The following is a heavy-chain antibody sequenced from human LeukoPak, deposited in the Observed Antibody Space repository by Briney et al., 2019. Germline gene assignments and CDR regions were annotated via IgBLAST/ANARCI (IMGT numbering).Heavy chain of an antibody. CDR2: IKSKTDGGTT. CDR3: TLEADGQWLARVDY. Sequence: GGSLRLSCAASGFTFSNAWMNWVRQAPGKGLEWVGRIKSKTDGGTTDYAAPVKGRFTISRDDSKNTLYLQMNSLKTEDTAVYYCTLEADGQWLARVDYWGQGTLVTVSS. V-gene: IGHV3-15*07. J-gene: IGHJ4*02. CDR1: GFTFSNAW. D-gene: IGHD6-19*01.